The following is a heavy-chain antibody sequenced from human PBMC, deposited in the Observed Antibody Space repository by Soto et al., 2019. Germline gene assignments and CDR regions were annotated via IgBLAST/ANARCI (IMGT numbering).Heavy chain of an antibody. CDR2: IIPTFGTA. D-gene: IGHD3-3*01. V-gene: IGHV1-69*06. CDR1: GGTFSSYA. CDR3: ARFTIFGGFDP. J-gene: IGHJ5*02. Sequence: SVKVSCKASGGTFSSYAISWLRQAPGQGLEWMGGIIPTFGTANYAQKFQGRVTITADKSTSTAYMELSSLRSEDTAVYYCARFTIFGGFDPWGQGTLVTVSS.